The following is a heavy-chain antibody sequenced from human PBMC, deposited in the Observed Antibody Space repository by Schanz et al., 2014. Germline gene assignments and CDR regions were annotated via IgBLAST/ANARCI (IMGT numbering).Heavy chain of an antibody. CDR1: GFTFSNHA. Sequence: EVHLVESGGGLVKPGGSLRLSCETSGFTFSNHAMSWVRQAPGKGLEWVSAISGRGGRTYYADSVKGRFTISRDNSKNTLYLQMNSLRAEDTAVYYCAKDCPSDYGDHCFDFWGQGTLVTVSS. D-gene: IGHD4-17*01. CDR3: AKDCPSDYGDHCFDF. J-gene: IGHJ4*02. CDR2: ISGRGGRT. V-gene: IGHV3-23*04.